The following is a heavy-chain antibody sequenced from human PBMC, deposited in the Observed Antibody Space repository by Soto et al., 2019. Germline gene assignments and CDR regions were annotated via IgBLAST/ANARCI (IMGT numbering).Heavy chain of an antibody. D-gene: IGHD4-17*01. CDR3: AKDKVTTVTHYYYYMDV. CDR1: GFTFSSYA. CDR2: ISGSGGST. V-gene: IGHV3-23*01. Sequence: GGSLRLSCAASGFTFSSYAMSWVRQAPGKGLEWVSAISGSGGSTYYADSVKGRFTISRDNSKNTLYLQMNSLRAEDTAVYYCAKDKVTTVTHYYYYMDVWGKGTTVTVSS. J-gene: IGHJ6*03.